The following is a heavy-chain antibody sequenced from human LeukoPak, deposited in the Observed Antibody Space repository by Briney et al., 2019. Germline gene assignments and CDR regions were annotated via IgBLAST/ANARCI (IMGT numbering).Heavy chain of an antibody. CDR2: IREDGRTT. V-gene: IGHV3-43*02. CDR3: AKTRRSGTEYGDFDH. D-gene: IGHD1-26*01. Sequence: PGGSLRLSCAASGFTFEDYSLHWLRQAQGKGLEWVSFIREDGRTTYYANSVKGRFAVSRDNSKKSLYLQMSSLRTEDTALYYCAKTRRSGTEYGDFDHWGQGTLVTVSS. CDR1: GFTFEDYS. J-gene: IGHJ4*02.